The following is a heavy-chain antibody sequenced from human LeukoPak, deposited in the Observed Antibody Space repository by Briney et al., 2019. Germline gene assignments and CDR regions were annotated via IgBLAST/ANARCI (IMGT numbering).Heavy chain of an antibody. J-gene: IGHJ4*02. Sequence: GGSLRLSCAASGFTFSTYAMKWVRQAPGKGLEWVSSISGSDGSTYYADSVKGRFTISRDNSKNTLYLQMNSLRAEDTAVYYCAKGDVIVVVPTDYWGQGTLVTVSS. CDR2: ISGSDGST. V-gene: IGHV3-23*01. CDR1: GFTFSTYA. D-gene: IGHD3-22*01. CDR3: AKGDVIVVVPTDY.